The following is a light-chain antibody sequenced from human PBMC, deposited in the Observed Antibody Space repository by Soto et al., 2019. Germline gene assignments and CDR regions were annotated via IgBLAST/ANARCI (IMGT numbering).Light chain of an antibody. J-gene: IGKJ4*01. CDR3: QQRSSWLPLT. Sequence: EIVLTQSPATLSLSPGERATLSCRASQSVGSYLAWYQQKPGQAPRLLIFDAFNRATSIPARFSGSGSGTDFTLTISSLEPEDFAVYYCQQRSSWLPLTFGGGTKVEI. CDR1: QSVGSY. V-gene: IGKV3-11*01. CDR2: DAF.